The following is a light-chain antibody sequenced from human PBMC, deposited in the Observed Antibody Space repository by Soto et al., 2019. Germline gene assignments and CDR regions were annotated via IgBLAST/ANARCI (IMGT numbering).Light chain of an antibody. V-gene: IGLV2-14*03. CDR2: DVT. CDR1: SSDIGGYNY. Sequence: QAVVTQPASVSGSPGQSITISCTGTSSDIGGYNYVSWYRQHPGNAPKLLIYDVTHRPAGVSSRFSGSKSGSTASLTISGLQAEDEADYFCTSYTGTTTLYVFGTGTKVTVL. J-gene: IGLJ1*01. CDR3: TSYTGTTTLYV.